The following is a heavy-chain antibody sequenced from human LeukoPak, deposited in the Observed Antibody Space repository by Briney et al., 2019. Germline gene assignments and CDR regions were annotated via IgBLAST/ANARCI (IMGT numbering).Heavy chain of an antibody. CDR1: GFTFSSYA. Sequence: GGSLRLSCAASGFTFSSYAMHWVRQAPGKGLEWVAVISYDGSNKYYADSVKGRSTISRDNSKNTLYLQMNSLRAEDTAVYYCARDLEVVVTAILDYWGQGTLVTVSS. D-gene: IGHD2-21*02. CDR3: ARDLEVVVTAILDY. CDR2: ISYDGSNK. J-gene: IGHJ4*02. V-gene: IGHV3-30*04.